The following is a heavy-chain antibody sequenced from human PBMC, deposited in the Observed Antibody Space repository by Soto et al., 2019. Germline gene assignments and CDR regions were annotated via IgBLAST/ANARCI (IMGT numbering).Heavy chain of an antibody. D-gene: IGHD4-17*01. CDR2: ISSSSSYT. V-gene: IGHV3-11*05. J-gene: IGHJ2*01. CDR1: GFTFSDYY. Sequence: PGGSLRLSCAASGFTFSDYYMSWIRQAPGKGLEWVSYISSSSSYTNYADSVKGRFTISRDNAKNSLYLQMNSLRAEDTAVYYCARDLGMTTVTTGWYFDLWGRGTLVTVSS. CDR3: ARDLGMTTVTTGWYFDL.